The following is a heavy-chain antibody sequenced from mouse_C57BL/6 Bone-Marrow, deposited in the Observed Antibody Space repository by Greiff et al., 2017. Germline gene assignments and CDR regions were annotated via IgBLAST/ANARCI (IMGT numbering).Heavy chain of an antibody. D-gene: IGHD1-1*01. CDR2: IRNKANGYTT. V-gene: IGHV7-3*01. CDR1: GFTFTDYY. CDR3: ARCYYGSSYWYFDV. Sequence: EVKLVESGGGLVQPGGSLSLSCAASGFTFTDYYMSWVRPPPGEALEWLGFIRNKANGYTTEYSAAVKGLFTISRDNSKSILYLQMSALRADDSATYYCARCYYGSSYWYFDVWGTGTTVTVSS. J-gene: IGHJ1*03.